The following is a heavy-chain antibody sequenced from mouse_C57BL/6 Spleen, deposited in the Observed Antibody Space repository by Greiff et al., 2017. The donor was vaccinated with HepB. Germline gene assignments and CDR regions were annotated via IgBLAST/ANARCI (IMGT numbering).Heavy chain of an antibody. D-gene: IGHD1-1*01. CDR2: INPGSGGT. CDR1: GYAFTNYL. CDR3: ALITTVVAEGNFDY. V-gene: IGHV1-54*01. J-gene: IGHJ2*01. Sequence: QVQLQQSGAELVRPGTSVKVSCKASGYAFTNYLIEWVKQRPGQGLEWIGVINPGSGGTNYNEKFKGKATLTADKSSSTAYMQLSSLTSEDSAVYFCALITTVVAEGNFDYWGQGTTLTVSS.